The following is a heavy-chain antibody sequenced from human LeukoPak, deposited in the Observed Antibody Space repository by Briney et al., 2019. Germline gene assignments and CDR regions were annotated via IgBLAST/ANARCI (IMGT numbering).Heavy chain of an antibody. D-gene: IGHD1-1*01. J-gene: IGHJ4*02. Sequence: PGGSLRLSCPAPGFTVSSNYMSWVRQAPGKGLEWVSVIYSGGSTYYADSVKGRFTISRDNSKNTLYLQMNSLRAEDTAVYYCAREVTGTGDYFDYWGQGTLVTVSS. CDR2: IYSGGST. V-gene: IGHV3-53*01. CDR3: AREVTGTGDYFDY. CDR1: GFTVSSNY.